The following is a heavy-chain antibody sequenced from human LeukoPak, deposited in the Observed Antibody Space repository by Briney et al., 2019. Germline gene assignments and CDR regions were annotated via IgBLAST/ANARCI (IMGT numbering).Heavy chain of an antibody. CDR3: ARSYRPSDAFDI. J-gene: IGHJ3*02. CDR2: ISSSGSTI. Sequence: PGGSLRLSCAASGFTFSSYEMNWVRQAPGKGLEWVSYISSSGSTIYYADSVKGRFTISRDNAKNSLNLQMNSLRAEDTAVYYCARSYRPSDAFDIWGQGTMVTVSS. CDR1: GFTFSSYE. V-gene: IGHV3-48*03. D-gene: IGHD1-14*01.